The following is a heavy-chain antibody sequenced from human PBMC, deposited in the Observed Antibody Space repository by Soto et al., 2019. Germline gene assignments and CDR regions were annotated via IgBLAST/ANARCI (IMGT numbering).Heavy chain of an antibody. J-gene: IGHJ4*02. CDR3: ARLSRSHRDY. Sequence: QLQLQESGPGLVKPSETLSLTCTVSGGSISSSSYYWGWIRQPPGKGLERIGSIYYSGSTYYNPSLKSRVTISVDTSKNQFSLKLSSVTAADTAVYYCARLSRSHRDYWGQGTLVTVSS. CDR2: IYYSGST. CDR1: GGSISSSSYY. V-gene: IGHV4-39*01. D-gene: IGHD1-26*01.